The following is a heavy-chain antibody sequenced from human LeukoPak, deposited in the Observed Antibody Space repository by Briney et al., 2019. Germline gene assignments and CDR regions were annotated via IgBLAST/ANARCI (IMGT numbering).Heavy chain of an antibody. CDR1: GGSISSSSYY. Sequence: PSETLSLTCTVSGGSISSSSYYWGWIRQPPGKGLEWIGSIYYSGSTYYNPSLKSRVTISVDTSKNQFSLKLSSVTAADTAVYYCAREGVGAPGDYYYYYMDVWGKGTTVTISS. D-gene: IGHD1-26*01. CDR3: AREGVGAPGDYYYYYMDV. J-gene: IGHJ6*03. CDR2: IYYSGST. V-gene: IGHV4-39*07.